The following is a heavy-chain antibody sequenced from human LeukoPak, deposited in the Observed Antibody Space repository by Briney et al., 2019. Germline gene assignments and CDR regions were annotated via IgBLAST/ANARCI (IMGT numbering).Heavy chain of an antibody. J-gene: IGHJ4*02. Sequence: GGSLRLSYAASGFTYSSYSMNWVRQAPGKGLEWVSSISSSSSYIYYADSVKGRFTISRDNAKNSLYLQMNSLRAEDTAVYYCARDSGYQTHVDYWGQGTLVTVSS. CDR2: ISSSSSYI. D-gene: IGHD5-12*01. CDR1: GFTYSSYS. CDR3: ARDSGYQTHVDY. V-gene: IGHV3-21*01.